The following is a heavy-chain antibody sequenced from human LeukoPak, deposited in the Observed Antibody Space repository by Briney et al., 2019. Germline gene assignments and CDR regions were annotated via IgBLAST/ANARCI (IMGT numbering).Heavy chain of an antibody. CDR1: GGSISSSHYY. CDR2: IYYSATT. V-gene: IGHV4-39*01. D-gene: IGHD3-10*01. Sequence: PSETPSLTCTVSGGSISSSHYYWGWIRQPPGKGLEWIGTIYYSATTYYNPSLESRVTISEDTSKNQFSLTLKSVTAADTAVYYCARQISDYYYYYIDVWGKGTTVTVSS. J-gene: IGHJ6*03. CDR3: ARQISDYYYYYIDV.